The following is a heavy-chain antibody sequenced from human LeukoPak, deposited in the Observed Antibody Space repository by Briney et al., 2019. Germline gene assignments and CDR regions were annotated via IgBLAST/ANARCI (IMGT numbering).Heavy chain of an antibody. CDR3: AREGYCSSTSCYVHYYYGMDV. V-gene: IGHV1-46*01. J-gene: IGHJ6*02. CDR1: GYTFTSYY. Sequence: GASVKVSCKASGYTFTSYYMHWVRQAPGQGLEWMGIINPSGGSTSYAQKFQGRVTMTTDTSTSTAYMELRSLRSDDTAVYYCAREGYCSSTSCYVHYYYGMDVWGQGTTVTVSS. D-gene: IGHD2-2*01. CDR2: INPSGGST.